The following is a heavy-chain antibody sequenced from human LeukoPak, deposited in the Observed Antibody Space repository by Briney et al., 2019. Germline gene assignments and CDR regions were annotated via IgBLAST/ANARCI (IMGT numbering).Heavy chain of an antibody. J-gene: IGHJ3*02. D-gene: IGHD3-22*01. CDR3: ARESQSAYYYDSSGYEDAFDI. V-gene: IGHV3-23*01. CDR2: ISGSGGST. Sequence: QSGGSLRLSCAASGFTFSSYAMSWVRQAPGKGLEWVSAISGSGGSTYYADSVKGRFTISRDNSKNTLYLQMNSLRAEDTAVYYCARESQSAYYYDSSGYEDAFDIWGQGTMVTVSS. CDR1: GFTFSSYA.